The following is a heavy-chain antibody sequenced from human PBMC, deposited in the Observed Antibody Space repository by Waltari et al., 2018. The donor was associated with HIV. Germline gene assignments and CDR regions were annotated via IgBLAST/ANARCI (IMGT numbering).Heavy chain of an antibody. J-gene: IGHJ4*02. V-gene: IGHV1-69*01. D-gene: IGHD6-13*01. CDR1: GGPCRSYA. CDR3: ARDMGSGSSWYTGFGY. Sequence: QVELVQSGAEVKKPGSSVQVSCTASGGPCRSYAIRRVRQAPGQGLEWMGGIIPIFGTANYAQKFQGRVTITADESTSTAYMELSSLRSEDTAVYYCARDMGSGSSWYTGFGYWGQGTLVTVSS. CDR2: IIPIFGTA.